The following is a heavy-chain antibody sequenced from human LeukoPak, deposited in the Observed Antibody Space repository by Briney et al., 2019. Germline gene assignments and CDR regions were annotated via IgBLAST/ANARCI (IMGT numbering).Heavy chain of an antibody. V-gene: IGHV4-59*06. CDR1: GGSISSYY. J-gene: IGHJ4*02. CDR3: HYDFWSGYSYFDY. D-gene: IGHD3-3*01. CDR2: IYYSGST. Sequence: SETLSLTCTVSGGSISSYYWSWIRQPPGKGLEWIGYIYYSGSTYYNPSLKSRVTISVDTSKNQFSLKLSSVTAADTAVYYCHYDFWSGYSYFDYWGQGTLVTVSS.